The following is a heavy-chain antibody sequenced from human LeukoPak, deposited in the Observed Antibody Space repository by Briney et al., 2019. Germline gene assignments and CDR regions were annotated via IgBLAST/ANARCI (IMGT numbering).Heavy chain of an antibody. CDR1: GGSISSYY. Sequence: SETLSLTCTVSGGSISSYYWSWIRQPPGKGLEWFGYIYTSGSTNYNPSLKSRVTISVDTSKNQFSLKLSSVTAADTAVYYCARSNGYCSSTSCYISWFDPWGQGTLVTVSS. CDR2: IYTSGST. CDR3: ARSNGYCSSTSCYISWFDP. D-gene: IGHD2-2*02. J-gene: IGHJ5*02. V-gene: IGHV4-4*09.